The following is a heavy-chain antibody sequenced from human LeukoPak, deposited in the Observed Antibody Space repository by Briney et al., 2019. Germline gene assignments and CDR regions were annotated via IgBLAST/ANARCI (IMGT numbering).Heavy chain of an antibody. Sequence: PGGSQRLSCAASGFTFDDYAMHWVRQAPGKGLEWVSGISWNSGSIGYADSVKGRFTISRDNAKNSLYLQMNSLRAEDTALYYCAKGDALSGYSYGFSDWGQGTLVTVSS. D-gene: IGHD5-18*01. J-gene: IGHJ4*02. CDR3: AKGDALSGYSYGFSD. CDR1: GFTFDDYA. CDR2: ISWNSGSI. V-gene: IGHV3-9*01.